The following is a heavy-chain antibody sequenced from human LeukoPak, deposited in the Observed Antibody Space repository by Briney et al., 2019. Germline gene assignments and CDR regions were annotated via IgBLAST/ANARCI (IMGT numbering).Heavy chain of an antibody. CDR3: AREALERGDAFDI. V-gene: IGHV4-61*02. J-gene: IGHJ3*02. D-gene: IGHD1-1*01. CDR1: GGSISSGSYY. CDR2: IYTSGST. Sequence: PSETLSLTRTVSGGSISSGSYYWSWIRQPAGKGLEWIGRIYTSGSTNYNPSLKSRVTISVDTSKNQFSLKLSSVTAADTAVYYCAREALERGDAFDIWGQGTMVTVSS.